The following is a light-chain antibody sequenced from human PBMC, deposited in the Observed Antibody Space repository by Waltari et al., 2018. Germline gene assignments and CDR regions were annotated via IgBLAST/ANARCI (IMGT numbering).Light chain of an antibody. CDR3: CSFAGRGFAVI. V-gene: IGLV2-23*01. CDR2: EDT. Sequence: QSALTQPASVSGSPGQSITIPCPGTSSDVGKYNLVSWYQQPPGEVPQLLIYEDTKRPAGVSDRFAGSKSGNTTSLTISGLQSEDESDYFCCSFAGRGFAVIFGGGTKLSVL. CDR1: SSDVGKYNL. J-gene: IGLJ2*01.